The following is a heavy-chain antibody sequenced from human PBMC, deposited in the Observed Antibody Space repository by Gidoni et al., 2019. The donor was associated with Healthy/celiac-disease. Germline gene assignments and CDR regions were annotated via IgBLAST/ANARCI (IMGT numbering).Heavy chain of an antibody. J-gene: IGHJ6*03. CDR1: GGSVSSGSYY. V-gene: IGHV4-61*01. CDR2: IYYSGST. Sequence: QVQLQESGPGLVKPSETLSLTCTVSGGSVSSGSYYWSWIRQPPGKGLEWIGYIYYSGSTNYNPSLKSRVTISVDTSKNQFSLKLSSVTAADTAVYYCARVREHTVARGAYYYYYYMDVWGKGTTVTVSS. CDR3: ARVREHTVARGAYYYYYYMDV. D-gene: IGHD4-17*01.